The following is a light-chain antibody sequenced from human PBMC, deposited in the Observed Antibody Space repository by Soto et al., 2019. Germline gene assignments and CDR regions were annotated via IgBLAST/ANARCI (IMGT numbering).Light chain of an antibody. CDR1: QSVSSSY. CDR3: QHPGGSPLVT. Sequence: EIVLTQSPGTLSLSPGERATLSCRASQSVSSSYLAWYQQKPGQAPRLLIYGASSRATGIPDRFSGSGSGTDFTLTISRLEPEDFAMYYCQHPGGSPLVTFGQGTRLEIK. J-gene: IGKJ5*01. V-gene: IGKV3-20*01. CDR2: GAS.